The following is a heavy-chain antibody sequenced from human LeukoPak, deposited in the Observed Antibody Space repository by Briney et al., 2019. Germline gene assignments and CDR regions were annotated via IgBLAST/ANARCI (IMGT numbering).Heavy chain of an antibody. Sequence: ASVKVSCKASGYTFTGYYMHWVRRAPGQGLEWMGWINPNSGGTNYAQKFQGRVTMTRDTSISTAYMELSRLRSDDTAVYYCASRPDYGDCADAFDIWGQGTMVTVSS. CDR2: INPNSGGT. D-gene: IGHD4-17*01. CDR1: GYTFTGYY. J-gene: IGHJ3*02. CDR3: ASRPDYGDCADAFDI. V-gene: IGHV1-2*02.